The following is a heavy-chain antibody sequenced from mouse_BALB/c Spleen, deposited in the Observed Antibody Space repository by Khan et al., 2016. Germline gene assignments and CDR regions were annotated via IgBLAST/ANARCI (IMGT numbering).Heavy chain of an antibody. D-gene: IGHD2-4*01. J-gene: IGHJ3*01. CDR2: IDPANDNT. V-gene: IGHV14-3*02. CDR1: GFNIKDTY. Sequence: VQLQQSGAELVKPGASVKLSCTASGFNIKDTYMHWMIQRPEQGLEWIGRIDPANDNTKYDPKFQGKATITADTSSKTAYLQLSSLTSEDTAVYYCARSYYDSWFVYWGQGTLVTVSA. CDR3: ARSYYDSWFVY.